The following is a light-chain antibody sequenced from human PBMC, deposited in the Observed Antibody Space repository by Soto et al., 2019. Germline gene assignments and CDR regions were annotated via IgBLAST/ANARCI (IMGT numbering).Light chain of an antibody. CDR1: SSNIGSNY. V-gene: IGLV1-47*02. J-gene: IGLJ3*02. CDR2: AND. Sequence: QSVLTQPPSASGTPGQRVIISCSGRSSNIGSNYVYWFQHLPGTAPKLLIYANDQRHSGVPDRFSGSKSGTSASLAISGLRSEDEADYYCAAWDDSLGGSWVFGGGTKLTVL. CDR3: AAWDDSLGGSWV.